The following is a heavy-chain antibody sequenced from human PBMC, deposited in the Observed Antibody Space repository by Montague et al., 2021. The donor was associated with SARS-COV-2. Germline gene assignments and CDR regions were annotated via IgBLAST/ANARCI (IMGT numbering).Heavy chain of an antibody. Sequence: SETLSLTCTVSGGSISSSSYHWCWIRQPPGKGLEWIGSIYYSGTTYYNPSLKSRVTISVDTSKNQFSLKLSSVTAADTAVYYCARHVRSLMVRGPDFDYWGQGTPVSVSS. CDR1: GGSISSSSYH. CDR2: IYYSGTT. V-gene: IGHV4-39*01. D-gene: IGHD3-10*01. J-gene: IGHJ4*02. CDR3: ARHVRSLMVRGPDFDY.